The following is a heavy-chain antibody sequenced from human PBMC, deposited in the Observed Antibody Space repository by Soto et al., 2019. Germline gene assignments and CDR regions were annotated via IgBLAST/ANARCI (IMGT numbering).Heavy chain of an antibody. CDR3: AKVFYYYDSSGYYYFDY. CDR1: GFTFSSYA. V-gene: IGHV3-23*01. J-gene: IGHJ4*02. D-gene: IGHD3-22*01. Sequence: GSLRLSCAASGFTFSSYAVSWVRQAPGKGPEWISSISGSGSTIYYADSVKGRFTISRDNSKNTLYLQMSSLRAEDTAVYYCAKVFYYYDSSGYYYFDYWGQGTLVTVSS. CDR2: ISGSGSTI.